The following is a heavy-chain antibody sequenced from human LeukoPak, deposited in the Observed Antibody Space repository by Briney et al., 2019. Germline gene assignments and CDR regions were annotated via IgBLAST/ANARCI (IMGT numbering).Heavy chain of an antibody. J-gene: IGHJ4*02. CDR1: RYTFNTYG. CDR3: ARDRVHYVDYYFDY. D-gene: IGHD4-17*01. Sequence: GGSLRLSCAEPRYTFNTYGMHRVRQAPGKGLEWVAIIWYDGSNKYYADSVKGRFTISRDNSKNTLYLQMNSLRAEDTAVYYCARDRVHYVDYYFDYWGQGTLVTVSS. CDR2: IWYDGSNK. V-gene: IGHV3-33*01.